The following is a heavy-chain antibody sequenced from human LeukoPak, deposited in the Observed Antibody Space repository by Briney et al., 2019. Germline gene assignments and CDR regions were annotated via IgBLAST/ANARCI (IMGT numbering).Heavy chain of an antibody. CDR3: AKAGFLEWDFDY. D-gene: IGHD3-3*01. CDR1: GFTFSSYG. J-gene: IGHJ4*02. V-gene: IGHV3-30*02. CDR2: IRYDGSNK. Sequence: GGSLRLSCAASGFTFSSYGMHWVRQAPGKGLEWVAFIRYDGSNKYYADSVKGRFTISRDNSKNTLYLQMSSLIFEDTAVYYCAKAGFLEWDFDYWGQGTLVTVSS.